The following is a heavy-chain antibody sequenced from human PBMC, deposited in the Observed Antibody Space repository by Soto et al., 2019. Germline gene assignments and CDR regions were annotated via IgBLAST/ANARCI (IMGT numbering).Heavy chain of an antibody. V-gene: IGHV4-31*03. CDR1: GGSISSGGYY. D-gene: IGHD1-7*01. Sequence: SETLSLTCTVSGGSISSGGYYWSWIRQHPGKGLEWIGYIYYSGSTYYNPSLKSRVTISVDTSKNQFSLKLSSVTAADTAVYYCAREGGGSITGTRGARDAFDIWGPGTMVTVSS. J-gene: IGHJ3*02. CDR3: AREGGGSITGTRGARDAFDI. CDR2: IYYSGST.